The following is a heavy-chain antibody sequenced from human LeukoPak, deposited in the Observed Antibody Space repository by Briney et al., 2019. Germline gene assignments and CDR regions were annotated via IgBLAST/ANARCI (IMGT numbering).Heavy chain of an antibody. CDR3: VRENRTPGYLLEY. Sequence: GGSLRLSCGASVFTLSRYAIQWLRQAPGKGLEWVAAMSNDGSSKTCADSVKGRFSISRDNSRNTLYLQMNSLRAEDTAVYYSVRENRTPGYLLEYWGQGTLVTVSS. V-gene: IGHV3-30-3*01. D-gene: IGHD5-18*01. CDR2: MSNDGSSK. CDR1: VFTLSRYA. J-gene: IGHJ4*02.